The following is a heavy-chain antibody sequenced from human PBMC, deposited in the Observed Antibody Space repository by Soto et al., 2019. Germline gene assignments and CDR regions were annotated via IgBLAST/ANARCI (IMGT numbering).Heavy chain of an antibody. CDR2: MNPNSGNT. Sequence: ASVNVSCKASGYTFTSYDINWVRQATGQGLEWMGWMNPNSGNTGYAQKFQGRVTMTRNTSISTAYMELSSLRSEDTAVYYCARKRKLAAAGINYPENWFDPWGQGTLVTVSS. V-gene: IGHV1-8*01. CDR3: ARKRKLAAAGINYPENWFDP. CDR1: GYTFTSYD. D-gene: IGHD6-13*01. J-gene: IGHJ5*02.